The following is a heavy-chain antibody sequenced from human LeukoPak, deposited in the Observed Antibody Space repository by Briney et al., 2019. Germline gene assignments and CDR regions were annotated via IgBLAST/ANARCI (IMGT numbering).Heavy chain of an antibody. V-gene: IGHV4-59*01. CDR1: GGSISSYY. J-gene: IGHJ6*04. Sequence: SETLSLTCSVSGGSISSYYWSWIRQPPGKGLERIGYIYYSGSTNYNPSLKSRVTISVDTSKNQFSLKLSSVTAADTAVYYCARDGLWFGASFYYGMDVWGKGTTVTVSS. D-gene: IGHD3-10*01. CDR3: ARDGLWFGASFYYGMDV. CDR2: IYYSGST.